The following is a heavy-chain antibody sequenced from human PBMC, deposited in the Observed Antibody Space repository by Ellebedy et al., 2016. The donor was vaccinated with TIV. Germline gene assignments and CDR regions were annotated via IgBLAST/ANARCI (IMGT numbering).Heavy chain of an antibody. Sequence: SVKVSXKASGGTFSSYAISWVRQAPGQGLEWMGGIIPIFGTANYAQKFQGRVTITADKSTSTAYMELSSLRSEDTAVYYCAREGGGWFGELDYWGQGTLVTVSS. V-gene: IGHV1-69*06. J-gene: IGHJ4*02. CDR2: IIPIFGTA. D-gene: IGHD3-10*01. CDR3: AREGGGWFGELDY. CDR1: GGTFSSYA.